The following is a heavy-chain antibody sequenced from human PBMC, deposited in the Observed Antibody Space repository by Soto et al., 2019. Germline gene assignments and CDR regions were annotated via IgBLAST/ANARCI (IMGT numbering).Heavy chain of an antibody. CDR1: GFTFSSYA. J-gene: IGHJ6*02. V-gene: IGHV3-30-3*01. CDR2: ISYDGSNK. D-gene: IGHD6-6*01. Sequence: GGSLRLSCAASGFTFSSYAMHWVRQAPGKGLGWVAVISYDGSNKYYADSVKGRFTISRDNSKNTLYLQMNSLRAEDTAVYYCARDSPLFYSSSFGMDVWGQGTTVTVSS. CDR3: ARDSPLFYSSSFGMDV.